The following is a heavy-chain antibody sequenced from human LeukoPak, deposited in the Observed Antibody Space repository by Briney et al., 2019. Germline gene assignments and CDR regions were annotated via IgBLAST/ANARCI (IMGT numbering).Heavy chain of an antibody. CDR3: ARRGLYYYGSGSFPRGPYFDY. Sequence: PSETLSLTCTVSGGSISSYYWSWIRQPPGKGLEWIGEINHSGSTNYNPSLKSRVTISVDTSKNQFSLKLGSVTAADTAVYYCARRGLYYYGSGSFPRGPYFDYWGQGTLVTVSS. J-gene: IGHJ4*02. CDR2: INHSGST. D-gene: IGHD3-10*01. CDR1: GGSISSYY. V-gene: IGHV4-34*01.